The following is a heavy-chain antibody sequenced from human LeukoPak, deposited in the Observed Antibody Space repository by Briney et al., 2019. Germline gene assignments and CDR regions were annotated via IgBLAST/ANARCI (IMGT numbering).Heavy chain of an antibody. CDR1: GDSISIGSYY. V-gene: IGHV4-61*09. Sequence: PSQTLSLTCTVSGDSISIGSYYWRWLRQPAGKGLEWIEHMNTTGSTKYNPSLKSRVTISVDTSNNQFSLKVSSVTAADTAVYYCARGWDYWGQGTLVTVSS. J-gene: IGHJ4*02. CDR3: ARGWDY. CDR2: MNTTGST.